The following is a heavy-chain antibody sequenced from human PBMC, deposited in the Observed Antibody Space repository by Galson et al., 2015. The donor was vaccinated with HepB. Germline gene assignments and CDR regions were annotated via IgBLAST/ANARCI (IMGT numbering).Heavy chain of an antibody. D-gene: IGHD3-16*01. CDR2: ISWNSGNI. CDR3: AKPDTAFLAVYYFDY. V-gene: IGHV3-9*01. Sequence: SLRLSCATSGFTFEDYAMHWVRQAPGKGLEWVSGISWNSGNIGYADSVKGRFTISRDNAKNSLYLQMNSLRAEDTALYYCAKPDTAFLAVYYFDYWGQGTLVTVSS. CDR1: GFTFEDYA. J-gene: IGHJ4*02.